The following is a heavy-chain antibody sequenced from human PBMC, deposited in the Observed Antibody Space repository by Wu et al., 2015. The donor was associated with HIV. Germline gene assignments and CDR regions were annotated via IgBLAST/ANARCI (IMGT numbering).Heavy chain of an antibody. J-gene: IGHJ4*02. V-gene: IGHV1-2*02. CDR2: INPNSDDT. CDR3: ARDFVTSMTALRGVH. D-gene: IGHD2-21*02. Sequence: QVQLVQSGVEVKKPGASVKVSCKASGYIFTNYYIHWVRRAPGQGLEWMGWINPNSDDTNYAQNFQGRVSMTRAASITTMYMELSSLKSEDTAVYFCARDFVTSMTALRGVHWGQGTLVIVSS. CDR1: GYIFTNYY.